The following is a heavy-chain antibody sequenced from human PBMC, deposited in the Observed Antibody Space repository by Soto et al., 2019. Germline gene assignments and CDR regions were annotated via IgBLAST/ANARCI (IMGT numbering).Heavy chain of an antibody. CDR2: TRGSDSAT. Sequence: EVQLLESGGGLVQPGGSLRLSCAASGFTFSIYSFSWVRQAPGKEPEWVSATRGSDSATFYADSANGRFTISRDNSKNMVHLQMNSLRADDTAIYYCTKGFDSINYGLFHFWGQGTLVTVSS. D-gene: IGHD3-10*01. CDR1: GFTFSIYS. V-gene: IGHV3-23*01. CDR3: TKGFDSINYGLFHF. J-gene: IGHJ4*02.